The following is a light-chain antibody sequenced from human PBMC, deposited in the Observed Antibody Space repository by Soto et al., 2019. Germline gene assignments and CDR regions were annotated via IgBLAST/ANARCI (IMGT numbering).Light chain of an antibody. CDR1: QSVSSSY. V-gene: IGKV3-20*01. J-gene: IGKJ2*01. CDR3: QQYGSSPPYT. CDR2: GAS. Sequence: EIVLTQSPGTLSLFPGERATLSCRASQSVSSSYLAWYQQKPGQAPRLLIYGASNRATGIPDRFSGSGSGTDFTLTISRLEPEDFAVYYCQQYGSSPPYTFGQGTKLEIK.